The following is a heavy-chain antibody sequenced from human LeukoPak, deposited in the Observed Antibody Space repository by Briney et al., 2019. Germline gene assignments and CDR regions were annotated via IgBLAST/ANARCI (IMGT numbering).Heavy chain of an antibody. CDR3: VREIGNPSSSWNEAFDI. Sequence: GGSLRLSCAASGFNFSSYIMNWVRLAPGKGLECLSSISSTGSLIYYADSVKGRFTVFRDNAKNSVYLQMNSLRADDTAMYYCVREIGNPSSSWNEAFDIWGQGTMVTVSS. CDR2: ISSTGSLI. CDR1: GFNFSSYI. D-gene: IGHD1-1*01. J-gene: IGHJ3*02. V-gene: IGHV3-21*01.